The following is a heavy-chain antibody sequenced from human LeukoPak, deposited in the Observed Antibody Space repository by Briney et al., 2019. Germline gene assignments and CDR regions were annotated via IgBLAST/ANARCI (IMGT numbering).Heavy chain of an antibody. J-gene: IGHJ4*02. CDR3: ARGRNIAVGGTSLVAH. D-gene: IGHD6-13*01. Sequence: ASVKVSCKASGYTFTDYYMHSVRQAPGPGLEWMGWINPNNGDTSYAQNFQGRVTMTRDTSISTAYMELSSLRSDDTAVYYCARGRNIAVGGTSLVAHWGQGTLVTVSS. CDR1: GYTFTDYY. V-gene: IGHV1-2*02. CDR2: INPNNGDT.